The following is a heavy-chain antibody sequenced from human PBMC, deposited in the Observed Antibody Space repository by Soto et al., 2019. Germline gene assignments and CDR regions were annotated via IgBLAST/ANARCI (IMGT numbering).Heavy chain of an antibody. CDR2: IYYSGST. CDR3: AREIMVRGVPRQLDY. V-gene: IGHV4-59*01. J-gene: IGHJ4*02. CDR1: GGSISSYY. D-gene: IGHD3-10*01. Sequence: PSETLSLTCTVSGGSISSYYWSWTRQPPGKGLEWIGYIYYSGSTNYNPSLKSRVTISVDTSKNQFSLKLSSVTAADTAVYYCAREIMVRGVPRQLDYWGQGTLVTVS.